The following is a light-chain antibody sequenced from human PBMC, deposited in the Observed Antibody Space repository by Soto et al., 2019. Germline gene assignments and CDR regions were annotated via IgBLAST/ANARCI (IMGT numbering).Light chain of an antibody. CDR1: SSDVGSYNG. Sequence: ALTQPPSVSGSPGQSVTISCTGTSSDVGSYNGVSWYQQPPGTAPKFMIYEVSNRPSGVPDRFSGSKSGDTASLTIPGLQAEDEADYYCSSYTTSSTYVFGTGTRSPS. CDR3: SSYTTSSTYV. CDR2: EVS. J-gene: IGLJ1*01. V-gene: IGLV2-18*02.